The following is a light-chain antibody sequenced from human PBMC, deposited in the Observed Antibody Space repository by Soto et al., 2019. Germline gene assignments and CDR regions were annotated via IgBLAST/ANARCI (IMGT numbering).Light chain of an antibody. Sequence: QSVLTQPASVSGSPGQSITISCTGTSSDVGGYAYVSWFQQHPGKAPKLMIYEVSNRPSGVSNRFSGSKSGNTASLTISGLQAEDEADYYCSSFTSSSTYVFGTWTKVTVL. J-gene: IGLJ1*01. V-gene: IGLV2-14*03. CDR3: SSFTSSSTYV. CDR1: SSDVGGYAY. CDR2: EVS.